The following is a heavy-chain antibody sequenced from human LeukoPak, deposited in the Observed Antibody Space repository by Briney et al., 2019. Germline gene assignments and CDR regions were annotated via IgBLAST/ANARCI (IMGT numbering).Heavy chain of an antibody. CDR3: ATDGAGFDT. J-gene: IGHJ5*02. V-gene: IGHV3-11*01. Sequence: GESLTLSCAVSGFTFNDYYKSCIRQPPGQGLELLSYINIGGTKPHYADSVKGRFTISRDNAKKSLHLEMNNLRAEDTAVYDCATDGAGFDTWGEGVLVTVSP. CDR1: GFTFNDYY. CDR2: INIGGTKP.